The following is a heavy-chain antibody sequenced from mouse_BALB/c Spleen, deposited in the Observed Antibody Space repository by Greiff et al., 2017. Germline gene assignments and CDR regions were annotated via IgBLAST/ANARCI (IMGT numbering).Heavy chain of an antibody. CDR2: IDPANGNT. V-gene: IGHV14-3*02. Sequence: VQLQQSGAELVKPGASVKLSCTASGFNIKDTYMHWVKQRPEQGLEWIGRIDPANGNTKYDPKFQGKATITADTSSNTAYLQLSSLTSEDTAVYYCALYYYGSPLFDYWGQGTTLTVSS. CDR3: ALYYYGSPLFDY. D-gene: IGHD1-1*01. J-gene: IGHJ2*01. CDR1: GFNIKDTY.